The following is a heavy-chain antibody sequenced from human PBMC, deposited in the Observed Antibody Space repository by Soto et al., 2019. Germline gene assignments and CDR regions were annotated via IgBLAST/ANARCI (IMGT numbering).Heavy chain of an antibody. CDR1: GGSVSSGSYY. CDR2: IYYSGST. D-gene: IGHD5-18*01. Sequence: SETLSLTCTVSGGSVSSGSYYWSWIRQPPGKGLEWIGYIYYSGSTNYNPSLKSRVTVSVDTSKNQFSLKLSSVTAADTAVYYCARDRRRGYIYGYFFWFDPWGQGTLVTVSS. CDR3: ARDRRRGYIYGYFFWFDP. V-gene: IGHV4-61*01. J-gene: IGHJ5*02.